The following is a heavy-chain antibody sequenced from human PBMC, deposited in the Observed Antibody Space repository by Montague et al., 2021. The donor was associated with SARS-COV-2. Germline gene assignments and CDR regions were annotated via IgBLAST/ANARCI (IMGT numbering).Heavy chain of an antibody. V-gene: IGHV4-59*01. J-gene: IGHJ4*02. CDR1: GGSIRSYY. CDR3: ARHSRGWQPFDF. D-gene: IGHD6-19*01. Sequence: SETLSLTCTVSGGSIRSYYWSWIRQPPGKGLEWIGEIYSSGSTNYNLSLKSRVTISMDTSKSQFSLKLTSVTAADTAVYYCARHSRGWQPFDFWGQGTLVTVSS. CDR2: IYSSGST.